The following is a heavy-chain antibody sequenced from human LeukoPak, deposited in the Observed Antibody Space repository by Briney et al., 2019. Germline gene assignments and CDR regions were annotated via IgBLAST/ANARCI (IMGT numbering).Heavy chain of an antibody. CDR3: ARVDVSGSYGIVDY. J-gene: IGHJ4*02. CDR2: ISSSSSYI. Sequence: GGSLRLSRAASGFTFSSYSMNWVRQAPGKGLEWVSSISSSSSYIYYADSVKGRFTISRDNAKNSLYLQMNSLRAEDTAVYYCARVDVSGSYGIVDYWGQGTLVTVSS. D-gene: IGHD1-26*01. CDR1: GFTFSSYS. V-gene: IGHV3-21*01.